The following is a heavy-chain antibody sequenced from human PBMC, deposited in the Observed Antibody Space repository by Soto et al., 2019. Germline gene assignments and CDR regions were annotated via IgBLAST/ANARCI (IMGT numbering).Heavy chain of an antibody. Sequence: LSCVASGFNFRGYYMAWVRQAPGKGPEWVSGTSPASDNTQXADSVKGRFTISRDNSKNTLFLKMDSLRAEDTAVYYCAKDLHWYGMDVWGQGTTVTVSS. V-gene: IGHV3-23*01. J-gene: IGHJ6*02. CDR3: AKDLHWYGMDV. D-gene: IGHD1-1*01. CDR2: TSPASDNT. CDR1: GFNFRGYY.